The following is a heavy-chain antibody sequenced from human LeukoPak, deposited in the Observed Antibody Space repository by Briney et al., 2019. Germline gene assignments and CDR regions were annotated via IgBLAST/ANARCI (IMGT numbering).Heavy chain of an antibody. D-gene: IGHD3-10*01. Sequence: GGSLTVSCVASGFPFKGYWMTWVRQSPGKGLDWVANIKPDGSETNYLDSVKGRFTISRDNARDSLFLEMNNLRVDDTAVYYCARDGGELWPLDEWGQGILVTVSS. CDR2: IKPDGSET. CDR3: ARDGGELWPLDE. J-gene: IGHJ4*02. CDR1: GFPFKGYW. V-gene: IGHV3-7*01.